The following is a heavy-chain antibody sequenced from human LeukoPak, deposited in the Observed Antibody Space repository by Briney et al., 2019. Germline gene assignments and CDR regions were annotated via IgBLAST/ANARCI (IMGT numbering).Heavy chain of an antibody. CDR2: TYYTGST. CDR1: GASISGGTYY. Sequence: SETLSLTCSVSGASISGGTYYWGWIRQPPGKGLEWIGSTYYTGSTYDNPSLKSRVTISVDTSKNQFSLKLSSVTAADTAVYYCARRGGSGRAFDYWGQGTLVTVSS. V-gene: IGHV4-39*01. CDR3: ARRGGSGRAFDY. J-gene: IGHJ4*02. D-gene: IGHD1-26*01.